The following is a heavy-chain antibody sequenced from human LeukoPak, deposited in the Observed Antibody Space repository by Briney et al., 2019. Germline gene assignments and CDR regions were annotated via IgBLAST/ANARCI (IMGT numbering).Heavy chain of an antibody. V-gene: IGHV4-59*01. CDR3: ARGTAYYYDSSGYYRYFDY. D-gene: IGHD3-22*01. CDR1: GGSISSYY. CDR2: IYYSGST. J-gene: IGHJ4*02. Sequence: SETLSLTCTVSGGSISSYYWSWIRQPPGKGLEWIGYIYYSGSTNYNPPLKSRVTISVDTSKNQFSLKLSSVTAADTAVYYCARGTAYYYDSSGYYRYFDYWGQGTLVTVSS.